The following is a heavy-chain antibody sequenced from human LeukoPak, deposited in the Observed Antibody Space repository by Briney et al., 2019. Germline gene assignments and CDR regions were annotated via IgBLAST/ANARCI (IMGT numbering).Heavy chain of an antibody. V-gene: IGHV3-23*01. Sequence: GGSLRLSCAASGFTFSSYAMSWVRQAPGKGLEWVSAISGSGGSTYYADSVKGRFTISRDNSKNTLYLQMNSLRAEDTAVYYCATTRYYYGSGSYYPHYYMDVWGKGTTVTISS. D-gene: IGHD3-10*01. J-gene: IGHJ6*03. CDR3: ATTRYYYGSGSYYPHYYMDV. CDR2: ISGSGGST. CDR1: GFTFSSYA.